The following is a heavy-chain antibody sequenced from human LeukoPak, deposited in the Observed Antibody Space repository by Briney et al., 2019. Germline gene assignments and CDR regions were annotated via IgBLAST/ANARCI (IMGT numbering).Heavy chain of an antibody. CDR1: GGSISSYY. CDR2: IYTSGST. V-gene: IGHV4-4*07. CDR3: ARSLRITMVRGVEYYMDV. Sequence: SETLSLTCTVSGGSISSYYWSWIRQPAGKGLEWIRRIYTSGSTNYNPSLKSRVTMSVDTSKNQFSLKLSSVTAADTAVYYCARSLRITMVRGVEYYMDVWGKGTTVTISS. J-gene: IGHJ6*03. D-gene: IGHD3-10*01.